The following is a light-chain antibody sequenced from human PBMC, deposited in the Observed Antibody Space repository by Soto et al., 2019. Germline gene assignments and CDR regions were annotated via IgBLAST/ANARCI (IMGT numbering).Light chain of an antibody. V-gene: IGKV3-20*01. CDR2: GAS. CDR1: QSVSSSY. J-gene: IGKJ1*01. Sequence: EIVLTQSPGTLSLSPGERATLSCRASQSVSSSYLAWYQQKPGQAPRLLIYGASSRATGIPGRFSGSGSGTDFTLTISRLEPEDFAVYYCQQYGPTFGQGTKVDIK. CDR3: QQYGPT.